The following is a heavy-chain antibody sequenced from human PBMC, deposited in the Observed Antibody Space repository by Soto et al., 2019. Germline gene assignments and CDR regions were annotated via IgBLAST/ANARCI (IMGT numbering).Heavy chain of an antibody. Sequence: GGSLRLSCAASGVPFSTYPMNWVRQVPGKGLEWVSGISGSGISTFYADSVKGRFTISRDNSKNTVYLQMNRLRAEDTALYYCVKLPVTTASYYYFGMDVWGQGTTVTVS. CDR2: ISGSGIST. J-gene: IGHJ6*02. CDR1: GVPFSTYP. CDR3: VKLPVTTASYYYFGMDV. D-gene: IGHD4-4*01. V-gene: IGHV3-23*01.